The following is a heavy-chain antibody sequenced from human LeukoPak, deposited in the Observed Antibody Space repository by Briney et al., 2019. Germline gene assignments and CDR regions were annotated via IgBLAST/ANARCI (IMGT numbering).Heavy chain of an antibody. V-gene: IGHV3-33*08. Sequence: GGSLRLSCAVSGFTFSHYAMSWVRQAPGKGLEWVAVIWYDGSNKYYADSVKGRFTISRDNSKNTLYLQMNSLRAEDTAVYYCARSYSSGWYFDYWGQGTLVTVSS. CDR2: IWYDGSNK. CDR1: GFTFSHYA. CDR3: ARSYSSGWYFDY. J-gene: IGHJ4*02. D-gene: IGHD6-19*01.